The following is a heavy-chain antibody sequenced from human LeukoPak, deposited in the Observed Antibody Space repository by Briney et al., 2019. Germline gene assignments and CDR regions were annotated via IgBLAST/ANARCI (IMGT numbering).Heavy chain of an antibody. CDR3: ARDLRHIVVVPAANELDY. CDR2: INPNSGVT. J-gene: IGHJ4*02. Sequence: GASVKVSCRASGYTFTDYYMHWLRQAPGQGLEWMGWINPNSGVTNYAQKFHGRVTLTRDTSIGTAYMDLTRLTSDDTAVYYCARDLRHIVVVPAANELDYWGQGTQVTVSS. V-gene: IGHV1-2*02. CDR1: GYTFTDYY. D-gene: IGHD2-2*01.